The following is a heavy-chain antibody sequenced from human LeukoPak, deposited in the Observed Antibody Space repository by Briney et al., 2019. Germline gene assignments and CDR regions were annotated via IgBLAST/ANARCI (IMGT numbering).Heavy chain of an antibody. CDR3: AREVGATGNWYFDL. CDR1: GYTFTSYG. Sequence: GASVTVSCKPSGYTFTSYGISWVRQPPAQGLECVGWVIAYNGNTNYAQKLQGRVIMTTDTSTSTAYMELRSLRSDHTAVYYYAREVGATGNWYFDLWGRGTLVTVSS. CDR2: VIAYNGNT. J-gene: IGHJ2*01. D-gene: IGHD1-26*01. V-gene: IGHV1-18*01.